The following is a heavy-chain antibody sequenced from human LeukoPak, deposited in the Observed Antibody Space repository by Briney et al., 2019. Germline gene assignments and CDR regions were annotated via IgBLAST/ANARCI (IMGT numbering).Heavy chain of an antibody. CDR2: IYYSGST. J-gene: IGHJ4*02. CDR1: GGSISSGGYY. V-gene: IGHV4-31*03. Sequence: PSQTLSLTCTVSGGSISSGGYYWSWIRQHPGKGLEWIGYIYYSGSTYYNPSLKSRVTISVDTSKNQFSLKLSSVTAADTAVYYCARESITMVRGVENWGQGTLVTVSS. CDR3: ARESITMVRGVEN. D-gene: IGHD3-10*01.